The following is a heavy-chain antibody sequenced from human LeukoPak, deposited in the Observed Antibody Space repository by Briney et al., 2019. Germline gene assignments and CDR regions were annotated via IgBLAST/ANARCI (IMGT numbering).Heavy chain of an antibody. D-gene: IGHD6-25*01. J-gene: IGHJ3*02. CDR2: ISSRSSYI. V-gene: IGHV3-21*01. Sequence: GGSLRLSCAASGFTFSTYTMNWVRQAPGKGLEWVSSISSRSSYIYYADSVKGRFTISRENAKNSLYLQMNSLRAGDTAVYYCARVLTVRSGGYDAFDIWGQGTMVTVSS. CDR1: GFTFSTYT. CDR3: ARVLTVRSGGYDAFDI.